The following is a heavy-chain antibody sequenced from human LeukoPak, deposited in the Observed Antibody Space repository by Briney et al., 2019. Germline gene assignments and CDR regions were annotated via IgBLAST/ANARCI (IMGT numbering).Heavy chain of an antibody. V-gene: IGHV3-7*03. CDR2: INHNGNVN. D-gene: IGHD3-16*01. Sequence: GGSLRLSCAASGFTFSSYWMNWARQAPGKGLEWVASINHNGNVNYYVDSVKGRFTISRDNAKNLLYLQMSNLRAEDTAVYFCARGGGLDVWGQGATVTVSS. CDR3: ARGGGLDV. J-gene: IGHJ6*02. CDR1: GFTFSSYW.